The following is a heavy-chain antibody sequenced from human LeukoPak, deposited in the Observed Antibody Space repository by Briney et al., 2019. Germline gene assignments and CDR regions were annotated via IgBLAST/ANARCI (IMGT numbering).Heavy chain of an antibody. D-gene: IGHD3-10*01. CDR3: ARDSSAASGSPHFDY. V-gene: IGHV3-33*01. CDR2: IWYDGSKK. CDR1: GFTFSSNG. J-gene: IGHJ4*02. Sequence: GGSLRLSCAASGFTFSSNGMHWVRQAPGKGLEWVAVIWYDGSKKYYTDSVKGRFTISSDNSKNTLYLQMNSPRAEDTAVYYCARDSSAASGSPHFDYWGQGTLVTVSS.